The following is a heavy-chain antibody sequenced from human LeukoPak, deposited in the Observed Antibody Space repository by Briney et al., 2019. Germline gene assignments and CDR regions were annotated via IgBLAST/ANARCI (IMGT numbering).Heavy chain of an antibody. CDR2: IYYSGST. V-gene: IGHV4-39*01. J-gene: IGHJ3*02. D-gene: IGHD5-18*01. Sequence: SETLSLTCTVSGGSISSSSYYWGWIRQLPGKGLEWIGSIYYSGSTYYNPSLKSRVTISVDTSKNQFSLKLSSVTAADTAVYYCARAFKTGYSYAAGAFDIWGQGTIVTVSS. CDR3: ARAFKTGYSYAAGAFDI. CDR1: GGSISSSSYY.